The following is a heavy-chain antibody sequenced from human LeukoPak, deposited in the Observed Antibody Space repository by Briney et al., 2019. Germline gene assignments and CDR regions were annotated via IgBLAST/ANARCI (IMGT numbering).Heavy chain of an antibody. Sequence: SETLSLTCAVYGGSFSGYYWSWIRQPPGKGLEWIGEINHSGSTNYNPSLKSRVTISVDTSKNQFSLQLSSVTAADTAVYYCARGLYDNYYYGMDVWGQGTTVTVSS. J-gene: IGHJ6*02. D-gene: IGHD3-9*01. CDR2: INHSGST. CDR1: GGSFSGYY. CDR3: ARGLYDNYYYGMDV. V-gene: IGHV4-34*01.